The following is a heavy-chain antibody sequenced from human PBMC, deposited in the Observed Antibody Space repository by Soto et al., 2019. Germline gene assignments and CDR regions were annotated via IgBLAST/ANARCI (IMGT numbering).Heavy chain of an antibody. CDR2: TYYRSKWYN. CDR3: AREPKYCSSTSCQAAAYYYYGMDV. CDR1: GDSVSSNSAA. D-gene: IGHD2-2*01. Sequence: PSQTLSLTCVISGDSVSSNSAAWNWIRQSPSRGLEWLGRTYYRSKWYNDYAVSVKSRITINPDTSKNQFSLQLNSVTPEDTAVYYCAREPKYCSSTSCQAAAYYYYGMDVWGQGNTVTVSS. J-gene: IGHJ6*02. V-gene: IGHV6-1*01.